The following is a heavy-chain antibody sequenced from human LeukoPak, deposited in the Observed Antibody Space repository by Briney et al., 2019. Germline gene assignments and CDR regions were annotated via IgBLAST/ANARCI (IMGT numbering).Heavy chain of an antibody. Sequence: PSETLSLTCAVYGGSFSGYYWSWIRQPPGQGLEWIGEINHSGSTNYNPSLKSRVTISVDTSKNQFSLKLSSVTAADTAVYYCAREQWLASYYFDYWGQGTLVTVSS. CDR1: GGSFSGYY. D-gene: IGHD6-19*01. V-gene: IGHV4-34*01. CDR2: INHSGST. J-gene: IGHJ4*02. CDR3: AREQWLASYYFDY.